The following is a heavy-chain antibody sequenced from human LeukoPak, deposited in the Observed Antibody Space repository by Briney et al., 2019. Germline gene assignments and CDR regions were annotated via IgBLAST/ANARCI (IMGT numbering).Heavy chain of an antibody. D-gene: IGHD3-3*02. V-gene: IGHV3-23*01. CDR2: ISGSGGST. CDR3: AKDPVLEGWFDP. J-gene: IGHJ5*02. CDR1: GFTFSSYA. Sequence: GGSLRLSCAASGFTFSSYAMSWVRQAPGKGLEWVSAISGSGGSTYYADSVKGRFTISRDSSKNTLYLQMNSLRAEDTAVYYCAKDPVLEGWFDPWGQGTLVTVSS.